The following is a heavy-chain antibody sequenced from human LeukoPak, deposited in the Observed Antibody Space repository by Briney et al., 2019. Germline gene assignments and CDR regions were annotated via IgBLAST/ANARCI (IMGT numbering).Heavy chain of an antibody. CDR1: GGTFSSYG. V-gene: IGHV1-18*01. CDR3: ARAGLQAPFPGDDY. CDR2: ISAYNGNT. D-gene: IGHD2-21*02. Sequence: GASVKVSCKASGGTFSSYGISWVRQAPGQGLEWMGWISAYNGNTNYAQKLQGRVTMTTDTSTSTAYMELRSLRSDDTAVYYCARAGLQAPFPGDDYWGQGTLVTVSS. J-gene: IGHJ4*02.